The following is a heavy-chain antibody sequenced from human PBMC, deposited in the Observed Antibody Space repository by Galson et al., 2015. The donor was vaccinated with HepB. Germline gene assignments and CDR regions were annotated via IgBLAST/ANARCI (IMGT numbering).Heavy chain of an antibody. CDR3: AKKPRDSGAFDI. D-gene: IGHD3/OR15-3a*01. Sequence: SLRLSCAASGFTFSSYWMHWVRQAPGKGLVWVSRINSDGSSTSYADSVKGRFTISRDNAKNTLYLQMNSLRAEDTAVYYCAKKPRDSGAFDIWGQGTMVTVSS. V-gene: IGHV3-74*01. CDR1: GFTFSSYW. CDR2: INSDGSST. J-gene: IGHJ3*02.